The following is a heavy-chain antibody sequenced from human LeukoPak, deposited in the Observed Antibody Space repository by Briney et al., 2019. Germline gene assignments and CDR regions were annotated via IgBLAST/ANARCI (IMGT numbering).Heavy chain of an antibody. CDR1: GFTFSSYE. Sequence: GGSLRLSCAVSGFTFSSYEMNWVRQAPGKGLEWVSYISSSSSTIYYADSVKGRFTISRDNAKNSLYLQMNSLRAEDTAVYYCARETPNLIVGGVYFDYWGQGTLVTVSS. CDR2: ISSSSSTI. D-gene: IGHD1-26*01. V-gene: IGHV3-48*01. J-gene: IGHJ4*02. CDR3: ARETPNLIVGGVYFDY.